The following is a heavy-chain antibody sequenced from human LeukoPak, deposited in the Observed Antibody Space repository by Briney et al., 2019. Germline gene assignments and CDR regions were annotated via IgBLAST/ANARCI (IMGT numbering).Heavy chain of an antibody. D-gene: IGHD4-17*01. CDR1: GYTFTNYD. V-gene: IGHV1-18*01. J-gene: IGHJ5*02. Sequence: GASVKVSCKASGYTFTNYDISWVRQAPGQGLEWMGWISAYNGNTNYAQKLQGRVTMTTDTSTGTAYMELRSLRADDTAVYYCAREGYGDYAWFDPWGQGTLVTVCS. CDR2: ISAYNGNT. CDR3: AREGYGDYAWFDP.